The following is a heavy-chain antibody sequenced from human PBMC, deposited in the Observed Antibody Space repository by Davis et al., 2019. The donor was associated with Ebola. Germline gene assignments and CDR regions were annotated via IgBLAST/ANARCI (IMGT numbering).Heavy chain of an antibody. Sequence: GGSLRLSCAASGFTFSNYWMSWVRQAPGKGLEWVAVISYDGSNKYYADSVKGRFTISRDNSKNTLYLQMNSLRAEDTAVYYCAKLSASSSGADYWGQGTLVTVSS. CDR2: ISYDGSNK. V-gene: IGHV3-30*18. CDR3: AKLSASSSGADY. J-gene: IGHJ4*02. D-gene: IGHD6-6*01. CDR1: GFTFSNYW.